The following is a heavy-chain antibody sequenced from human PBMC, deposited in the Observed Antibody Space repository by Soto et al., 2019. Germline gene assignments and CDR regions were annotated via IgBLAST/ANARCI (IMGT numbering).Heavy chain of an antibody. V-gene: IGHV4-59*01. CDR2: VYSTEIN. CDR1: GDSISSYF. Sequence: SETLSLTCTVSGDSISSYFWSLIRQPPGKGLEWIGYVYSTEINNYNPSLKSRVAMSIDTSKNQFSLKVRSVTAADTAVYYCARGSEAWFEPWGQGTLVTVSS. J-gene: IGHJ5*02. CDR3: ARGSEAWFEP.